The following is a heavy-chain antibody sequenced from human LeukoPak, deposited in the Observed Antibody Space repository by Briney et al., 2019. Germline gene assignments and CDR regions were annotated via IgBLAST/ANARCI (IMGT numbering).Heavy chain of an antibody. D-gene: IGHD6-19*01. CDR1: GGSISLSYYY. V-gene: IGHV4-39*07. CDR2: VYYSGTT. J-gene: IGHJ4*02. Sequence: TSETLSLTCSVSGGSISLSYYYWGWIRQPPGKALEWIGSVYYSGTTSYNPSLKSRVTISVDMSKSHFSLRLSSVTAADTAMYYCARGTLYSGWSYYFDYWGQGSQVTVSS. CDR3: ARGTLYSGWSYYFDY.